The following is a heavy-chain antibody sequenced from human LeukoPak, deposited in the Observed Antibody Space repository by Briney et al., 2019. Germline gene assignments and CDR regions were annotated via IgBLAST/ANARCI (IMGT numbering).Heavy chain of an antibody. Sequence: PGGSLRLSCAASGFAFRSQDMGWVRQAPGQGLEWVSAVSDSGDRRYYVDSVKGRFTISRDNSKNTLYLQMNSLRAEDTAVYYCGKDARRSSGWYFFDHWGQGTLVTVSS. CDR3: GKDARRSSGWYFFDH. D-gene: IGHD6-19*01. V-gene: IGHV3-23*01. CDR1: GFAFRSQD. CDR2: VSDSGDRR. J-gene: IGHJ4*02.